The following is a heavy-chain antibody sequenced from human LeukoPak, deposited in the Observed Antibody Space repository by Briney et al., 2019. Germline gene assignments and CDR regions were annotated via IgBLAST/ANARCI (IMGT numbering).Heavy chain of an antibody. CDR2: ISGSSAST. V-gene: IGHV3-23*01. Sequence: GGSLRVSCAASGFTFSSYTMSWVRQAPGKGLEWVSGISGSSASTYYADSVKGRFTISRDNSKNTLYLQMNSLRAEDTAVYYCARASSSWYLYWGQGTLVTVSS. CDR1: GFTFSSYT. J-gene: IGHJ4*02. D-gene: IGHD6-13*01. CDR3: ARASSSWYLY.